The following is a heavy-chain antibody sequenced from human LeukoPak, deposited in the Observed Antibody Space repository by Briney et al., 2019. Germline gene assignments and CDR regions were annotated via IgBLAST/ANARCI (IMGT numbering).Heavy chain of an antibody. Sequence: PGGSLRLSCAASGFTFTSYSMTWVRQAPGKGLECVSSISSSSSYIYYADSVKGRFTISRDNAKNSLYLQMNSLRAEDTAVYYCARVAYSSSSYFDYWGQGTLVTVSS. D-gene: IGHD6-13*01. CDR2: ISSSSSYI. CDR1: GFTFTSYS. V-gene: IGHV3-21*01. J-gene: IGHJ4*02. CDR3: ARVAYSSSSYFDY.